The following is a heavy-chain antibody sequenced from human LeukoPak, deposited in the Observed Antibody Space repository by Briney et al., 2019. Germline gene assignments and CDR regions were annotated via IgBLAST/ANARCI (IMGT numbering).Heavy chain of an antibody. J-gene: IGHJ4*02. Sequence: PGGSLRLSCATSGFILSDYYMSWIRQAPGKGLEWLSHISGSGSATNYADSVKGRFTISRDNSKNTLYLQMNSLRAEDTAVYYRAKGLKYYYGSGSYYYFDYWGQGTLVTVSS. CDR1: GFILSDYY. CDR2: ISGSGSAT. D-gene: IGHD3-10*01. CDR3: AKGLKYYYGSGSYYYFDY. V-gene: IGHV3-11*05.